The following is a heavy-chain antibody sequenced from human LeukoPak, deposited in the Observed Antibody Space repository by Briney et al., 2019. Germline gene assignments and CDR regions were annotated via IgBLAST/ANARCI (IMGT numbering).Heavy chain of an antibody. V-gene: IGHV1-69*04. J-gene: IGHJ5*02. D-gene: IGHD1-1*01. CDR3: ARHAPTGLYNWFDP. CDR1: GGTFSSYA. Sequence: SVKVSCKASGGTFSSYAISWVRQAPGQGLEWMGRIIPILGIANYAQKFQGRVTITADKSTSTAYMELSSLRSEDTAVYYCARHAPTGLYNWFDPWGQGTLVTVSS. CDR2: IIPILGIA.